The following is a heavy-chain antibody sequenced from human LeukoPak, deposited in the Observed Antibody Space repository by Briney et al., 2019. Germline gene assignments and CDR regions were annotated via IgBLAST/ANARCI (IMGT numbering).Heavy chain of an antibody. Sequence: SVKVSCKASGYTFTGYYMHWVRQAPGQGLESMGWINPNSGGTNYAQKFQGRVTMTRDTSISTAYMELSRLRSDDTAVYYCARDRPYCSGGSCYSDGAFDIWSQGTMVTVSS. CDR1: GYTFTGYY. V-gene: IGHV1-2*02. D-gene: IGHD2-15*01. J-gene: IGHJ3*02. CDR2: INPNSGGT. CDR3: ARDRPYCSGGSCYSDGAFDI.